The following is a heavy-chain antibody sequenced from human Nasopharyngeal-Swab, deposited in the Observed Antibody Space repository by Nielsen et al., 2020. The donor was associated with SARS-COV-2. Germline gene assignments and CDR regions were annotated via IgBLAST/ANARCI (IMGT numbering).Heavy chain of an antibody. CDR2: ISGSGGST. CDR3: AKDRGCSGGSCYVHWYFDL. V-gene: IGHV3-23*01. D-gene: IGHD2-15*01. CDR1: GFTFSSCA. Sequence: GGSLRLSCAASGFTFSSCAMSWVRQAPGKGLEWVSAISGSGGSTYYADSVKGRFTISRDNSKNTLYLQMNSLRAEDTAVYYCAKDRGCSGGSCYVHWYFDLWGRGTLVTVSS. J-gene: IGHJ2*01.